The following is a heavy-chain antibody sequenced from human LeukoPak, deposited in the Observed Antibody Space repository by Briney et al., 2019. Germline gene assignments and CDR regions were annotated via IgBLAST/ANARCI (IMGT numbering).Heavy chain of an antibody. CDR3: ARDNVAVAGTDY. J-gene: IGHJ4*02. CDR2: IYSSGST. V-gene: IGHV3-66*01. CDR1: GFTVSSNY. D-gene: IGHD6-19*01. Sequence: PGGSLRLSCAASGFTVSSNYMTWVRQAPGKGLEWVSVIYSSGSTYYADSVKGRFTISRDNSKSTLYLQMNSLRAEDTAVYYCARDNVAVAGTDYWGQGTLVTVSS.